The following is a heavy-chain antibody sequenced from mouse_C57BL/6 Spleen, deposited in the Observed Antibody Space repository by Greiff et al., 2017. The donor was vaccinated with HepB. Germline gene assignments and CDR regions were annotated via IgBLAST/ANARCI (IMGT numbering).Heavy chain of an antibody. D-gene: IGHD3-2*02. CDR3: TSPAQATGFDY. CDR2: IDPENGDT. J-gene: IGHJ2*01. V-gene: IGHV14-4*01. CDR1: GFNIKDDY. Sequence: EVQLQQSGAELVRPGASVELSCTASGFNIKDDYMHWVKQRPEQGLEWIGWIDPENGDTEYASKFQGKATITADTSSNPAYLQLSSLTSEDTAVYYCTSPAQATGFDYWGQGTTLTVSS.